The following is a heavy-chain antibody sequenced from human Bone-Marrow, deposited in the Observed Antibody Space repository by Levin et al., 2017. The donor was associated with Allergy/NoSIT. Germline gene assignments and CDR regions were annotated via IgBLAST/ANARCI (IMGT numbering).Heavy chain of an antibody. CDR1: GFSLSTNGMR. V-gene: IGHV2-70*04. CDR2: IDWDDDK. J-gene: IGHJ4*02. Sequence: SGPTLVKPTQTLTLTCTFSGFSLSTNGMRVNWIRQPPGKALEWLARIDWDDDKFYSTSLKTRLTISKDTSKNQVVLTLTNMDPVDTATYYCARIRGGNYYYFDYWGQGTLVTVSS. CDR3: ARIRGGNYYYFDY. D-gene: IGHD1-26*01.